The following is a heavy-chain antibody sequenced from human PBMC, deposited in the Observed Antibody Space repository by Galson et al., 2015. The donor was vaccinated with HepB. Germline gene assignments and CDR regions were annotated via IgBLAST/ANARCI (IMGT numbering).Heavy chain of an antibody. J-gene: IGHJ3*02. V-gene: IGHV4-59*01. D-gene: IGHD4-23*01. Sequence: QVQLQESGPGLVKPSETLSLTCTVSGGSISSYYWSWIRQPPGKGLEWIGYIYYSGSTNYNPSLKSRVTISVDTSKNQFSLKLSSVTAADTAVYYCARVLGGGNSIDAFDIWGQGTMVTVSS. CDR1: GGSISSYY. CDR3: ARVLGGGNSIDAFDI. CDR2: IYYSGST.